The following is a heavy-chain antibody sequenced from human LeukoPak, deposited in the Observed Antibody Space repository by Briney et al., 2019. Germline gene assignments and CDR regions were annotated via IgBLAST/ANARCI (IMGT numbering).Heavy chain of an antibody. Sequence: ASVKVSCKASGYSFTTYGISCVRQAPGQGLEWMGWISAYNGNTKYAQNLQGRVTMTTDTSTSIVYMELRSLRSDDTAVYYCARDLGTPGNYGMDVWGQGTTVTVSS. CDR2: ISAYNGNT. V-gene: IGHV1-18*01. CDR1: GYSFTTYG. CDR3: ARDLGTPGNYGMDV. D-gene: IGHD3-10*01. J-gene: IGHJ6*02.